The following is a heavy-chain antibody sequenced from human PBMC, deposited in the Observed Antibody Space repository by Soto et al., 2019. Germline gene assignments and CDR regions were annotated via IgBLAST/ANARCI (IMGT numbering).Heavy chain of an antibody. CDR1: GFSFSEFA. D-gene: IGHD6-25*01. J-gene: IGHJ6*02. CDR2: ISSNGGST. Sequence: EVQLVESGGGLVQPGGSLRLSCVASGFSFSEFAMHWVRQVPGKGLEYVSGISSNGGSTYYADSVKGRFTISRDNSKNTLHLQMASLRPEDLAVYYCARGRYSSEAGVGMDVWGQGTTVAVAS. V-gene: IGHV3-64*07. CDR3: ARGRYSSEAGVGMDV.